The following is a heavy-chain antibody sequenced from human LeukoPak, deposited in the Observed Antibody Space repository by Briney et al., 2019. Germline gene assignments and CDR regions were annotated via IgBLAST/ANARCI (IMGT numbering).Heavy chain of an antibody. CDR2: IYYSGST. Sequence: SETLSLTCTVSGYSISSGYYWSWIRQPPGKGLEWIGYIYYSGSTNYNPSLKSRVTISVDTSKNQFSLKLSSVTAADTAVYYCARSRDFDYWGQGTLVTVSS. CDR3: ARSRDFDY. V-gene: IGHV4-61*01. CDR1: GYSISSGYY. J-gene: IGHJ4*02.